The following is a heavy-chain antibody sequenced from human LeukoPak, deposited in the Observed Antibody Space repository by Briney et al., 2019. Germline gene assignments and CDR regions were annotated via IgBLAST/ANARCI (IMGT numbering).Heavy chain of an antibody. CDR1: GFTFSSYA. D-gene: IGHD2-21*02. V-gene: IGHV3-23*01. Sequence: GGSLRLSCAASGFTFSSYAMSWVRQAPGKGLEWVSAISGGGGSTYYADSVKGRFTISRDNSKNTLYLQMNSLRAEDTAVYYCAKECRGGDCYAYFQHWGQGTLVTVSS. J-gene: IGHJ1*01. CDR3: AKECRGGDCYAYFQH. CDR2: ISGGGGST.